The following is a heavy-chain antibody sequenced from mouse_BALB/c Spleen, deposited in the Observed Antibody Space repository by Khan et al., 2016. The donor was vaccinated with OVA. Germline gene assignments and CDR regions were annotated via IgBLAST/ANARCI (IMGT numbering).Heavy chain of an antibody. D-gene: IGHD1-2*01. V-gene: IGHV2-6-7*01. CDR1: GFSLTGYG. CDR3: ARELRLVGFAY. Sequence: VKLLESGPGLVAPSQSLSITCTVSGFSLTGYGVNWVRQPPGKGLEWLGMIWGDGSTDYNSALKSRLSITKDNSKSQVFLKMNSLQTDDTARYYCARELRLVGFAYWGQGTSVTVSA. CDR2: IWGDGST. J-gene: IGHJ3*01.